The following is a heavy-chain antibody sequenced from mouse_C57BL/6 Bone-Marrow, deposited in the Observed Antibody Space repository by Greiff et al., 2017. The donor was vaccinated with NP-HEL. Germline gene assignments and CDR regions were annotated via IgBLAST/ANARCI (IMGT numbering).Heavy chain of an antibody. Sequence: VQLQQSGPELVKPGASVKISCKASGYSFTGYYMNWVKQSPEKSLEWIGEINPSTGGTTYNQKFKAKATLTVDKSSSTAYMQLKSLTSEDSAVYYCARPGIYYGSSYDFDDWGQGTTLTVSS. CDR1: GYSFTGYY. CDR2: INPSTGGT. D-gene: IGHD1-1*01. J-gene: IGHJ2*01. V-gene: IGHV1-42*01. CDR3: ARPGIYYGSSYDFDD.